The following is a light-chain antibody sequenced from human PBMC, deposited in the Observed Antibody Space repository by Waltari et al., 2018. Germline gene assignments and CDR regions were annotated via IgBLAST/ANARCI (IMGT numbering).Light chain of an antibody. Sequence: QSALTQPPSASGSPGQSVTIPCTGTASDVGGSNYLSWYQQHPGKAPKLMIYEVTKRPSGVPDRFSGSKSGNTASLTVSGLQAEDEAYYYCSSYADNKGVFGGGTKLTVL. CDR2: EVT. J-gene: IGLJ2*01. V-gene: IGLV2-8*01. CDR1: ASDVGGSNY. CDR3: SSYADNKGV.